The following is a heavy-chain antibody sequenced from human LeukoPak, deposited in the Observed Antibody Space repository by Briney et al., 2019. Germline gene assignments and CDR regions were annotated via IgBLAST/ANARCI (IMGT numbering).Heavy chain of an antibody. D-gene: IGHD6-19*01. CDR2: ISPKNGAT. Sequence: ASVKVSCKASGYTFTDYFIHWVRQAPGQGLEWMGWISPKNGATKYAQSFQGRVTMTRDTSKNTAYMELRSLRSDDTAVYYCTRDEAVYNSGWKQTNWFDPWGQGTLVTVSS. J-gene: IGHJ5*02. V-gene: IGHV1-2*02. CDR3: TRDEAVYNSGWKQTNWFDP. CDR1: GYTFTDYF.